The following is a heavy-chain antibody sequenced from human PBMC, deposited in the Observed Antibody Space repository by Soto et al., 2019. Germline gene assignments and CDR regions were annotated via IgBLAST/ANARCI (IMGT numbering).Heavy chain of an antibody. Sequence: QVQLVESGGGLVKPGGSLRLSCAVSGFTFSDYYMTWIRQAPGKGLEWVSYISSSTSHTNYADSVKGRFTISRDNAKNSLFLQMNSLRAEDTAVSYCARGRGAAADYFDFWGQGTLVTVSS. D-gene: IGHD6-25*01. CDR3: ARGRGAAADYFDF. CDR1: GFTFSDYY. V-gene: IGHV3-11*05. J-gene: IGHJ4*02. CDR2: ISSSTSHT.